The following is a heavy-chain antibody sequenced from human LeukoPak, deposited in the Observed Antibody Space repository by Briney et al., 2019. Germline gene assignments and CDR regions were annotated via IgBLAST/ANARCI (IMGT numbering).Heavy chain of an antibody. Sequence: PSQTLSLTCTVSGGSISRGRYYWSWIRQYPGKGLEWIGYIYYSASTYYNPSLKSRVTISVDTSENQFSLKLSSVTAADTAVYYCARTGSLGSVVVTTYFDYWGQGTLVTVSS. CDR1: GGSISRGRYY. J-gene: IGHJ4*02. CDR3: ARTGSLGSVVVTTYFDY. CDR2: IYYSAST. V-gene: IGHV4-31*03. D-gene: IGHD2-21*02.